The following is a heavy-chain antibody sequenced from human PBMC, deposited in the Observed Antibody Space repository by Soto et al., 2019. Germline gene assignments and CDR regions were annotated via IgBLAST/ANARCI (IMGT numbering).Heavy chain of an antibody. CDR3: ARFRSGGISYYYYGMDV. Sequence: ASVKVSCKASGYTFTGYYMHWVRQAPGQGFEWMGWINPNSGGTNYAQKFQGRVTMTRDTSMSTAYMELSRLRSDDTAVYYCARFRSGGISYYYYGMDVWGQGTTVTVSS. V-gene: IGHV1-2*02. CDR1: GYTFTGYY. CDR2: INPNSGGT. J-gene: IGHJ6*02. D-gene: IGHD2-15*01.